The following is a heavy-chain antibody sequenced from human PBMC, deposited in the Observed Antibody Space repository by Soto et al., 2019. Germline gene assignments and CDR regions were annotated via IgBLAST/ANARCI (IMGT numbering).Heavy chain of an antibody. J-gene: IGHJ2*01. Sequence: PGGSLRLSCAASGFTFSSYSMNWVRQAPGKGLEWVSSISGSSSYIYYADSVKGRFTISGDNAKNSLYLQMNSLRAEDTAVYYCARDGGYGDYEGWYFDLWGRGTLVPVSS. CDR1: GFTFSSYS. CDR2: ISGSSSYI. CDR3: ARDGGYGDYEGWYFDL. V-gene: IGHV3-21*01. D-gene: IGHD4-17*01.